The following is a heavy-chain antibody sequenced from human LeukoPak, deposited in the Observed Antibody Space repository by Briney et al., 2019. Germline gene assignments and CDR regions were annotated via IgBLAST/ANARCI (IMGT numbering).Heavy chain of an antibody. CDR3: ARSYSSSYFDY. J-gene: IGHJ4*02. V-gene: IGHV4-38-2*02. Sequence: SETLSLTCTVSGDSITSDSITSDYWSWIRQPPGKGLEWIGSIYHSGSTYYNPSLKSRVTISVDTSKNQFSLKLSSVTAADTAVYYCARSYSSSYFDYWGQGTLVTVSS. CDR2: IYHSGST. CDR1: GDSITSDSITSDY. D-gene: IGHD6-13*01.